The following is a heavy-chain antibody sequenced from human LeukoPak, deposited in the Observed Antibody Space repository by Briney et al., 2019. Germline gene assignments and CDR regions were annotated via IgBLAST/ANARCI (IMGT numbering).Heavy chain of an antibody. CDR1: GFTFSSYA. Sequence: GGSLRLSCAASGFTFSSYAMSWVRQAPGKGLEWVSAISGSGGSTYYADSVKGRFTISRDNSKNTLYLQMNSLRAEDTAVYYCAKEAVFGVVISTPADYWGQGTLVTVSS. CDR2: ISGSGGST. V-gene: IGHV3-23*01. J-gene: IGHJ4*02. D-gene: IGHD3-3*01. CDR3: AKEAVFGVVISTPADY.